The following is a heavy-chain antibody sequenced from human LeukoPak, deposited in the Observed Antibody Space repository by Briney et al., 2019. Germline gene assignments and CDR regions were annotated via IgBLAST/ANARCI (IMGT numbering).Heavy chain of an antibody. Sequence: GGSLRLSCAVSGFTFDEYGMSWVRQAPGKGLEWVSGINRNGGTRGHAASVNGLFTISRDNASYSLYLQMNIMNDDEPAVYYCVGEGRQLALFDYWGQGTLVTVRS. CDR3: VGEGRQLALFDY. V-gene: IGHV3-20*04. CDR1: GFTFDEYG. J-gene: IGHJ4*02. CDR2: INRNGGTR. D-gene: IGHD6-6*01.